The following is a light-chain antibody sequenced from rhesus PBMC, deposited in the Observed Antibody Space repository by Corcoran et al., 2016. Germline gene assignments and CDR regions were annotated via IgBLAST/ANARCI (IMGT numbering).Light chain of an antibody. CDR2: KAS. CDR1: QSISSW. J-gene: IGKJ3*01. CDR3: QQYSSSPFT. V-gene: IGKV1-22*01. Sequence: DIQMTQSPSSLSASVGDTVTITCRASQSISSWLDWYQQKQGKAPKVLIYKASSLQSGVPSRFSGSGPGTDFTLTISRLQPEDFGIYYYQQYSSSPFTFGPGTKLDIK.